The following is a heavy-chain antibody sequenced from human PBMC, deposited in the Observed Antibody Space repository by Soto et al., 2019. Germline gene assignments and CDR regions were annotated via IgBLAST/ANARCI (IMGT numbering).Heavy chain of an antibody. Sequence: QVQLVQSGAEVKKPGASVKVSCKASGYTFTSYGISWVRQAPGQGLEWMGWISAYNGNTNYAQKLQRRVTMTTDTATSTAYMELRSLRSDDTAVYYCAREGEGIAARRVYYYYGMDVWGQGTTVTVSS. J-gene: IGHJ6*02. D-gene: IGHD6-6*01. CDR2: ISAYNGNT. CDR1: GYTFTSYG. CDR3: AREGEGIAARRVYYYYGMDV. V-gene: IGHV1-18*01.